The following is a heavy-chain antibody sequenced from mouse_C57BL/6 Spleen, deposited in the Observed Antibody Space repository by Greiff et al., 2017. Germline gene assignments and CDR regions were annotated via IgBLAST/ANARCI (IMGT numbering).Heavy chain of an antibody. J-gene: IGHJ1*03. CDR3: PGGTYYYGSSSPWYFDV. D-gene: IGHD1-1*01. V-gene: IGHV6-3*01. Sequence: EVQLVESGGGLVQPGGSMKLSCVASGFTFSNYWMNWVRQSPEKGLEWVAQIRLKSDNYATHYAESVKGRFTISRDGSKSSVYLQMNNLRAEDTGIYYCPGGTYYYGSSSPWYFDVWGTGTTVTVSS. CDR1: GFTFSNYW. CDR2: IRLKSDNYAT.